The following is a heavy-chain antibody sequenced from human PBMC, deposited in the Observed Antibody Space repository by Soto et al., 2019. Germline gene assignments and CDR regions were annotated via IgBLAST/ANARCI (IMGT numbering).Heavy chain of an antibody. CDR2: IIPLLGTS. D-gene: IGHD5-12*01. J-gene: IGHJ4*02. V-gene: IGHV1-69*01. CDR3: AREADSRWLLLFAY. Sequence: QVHLVQSGAEVKRPGSSVTVSCKASGGTFSTYGVSWVRQAPGQGLGWMGGIIPLLGTSNYAQKFQGSVTIRADESMTTASMEMRSLTSDDTAVYFCAREADSRWLLLFAYWAQGTLITVSS. CDR1: GGTFSTYG.